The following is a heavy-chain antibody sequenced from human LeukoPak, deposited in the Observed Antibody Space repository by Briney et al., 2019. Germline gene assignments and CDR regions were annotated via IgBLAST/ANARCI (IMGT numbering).Heavy chain of an antibody. CDR1: GFTFDEYA. Sequence: GGSLRLSCAASGFTFDEYAMHWVRQAPGKGLEWVSGISYSSATIGYVDSVKGRFIISRDNAKNSLYLQMNSLRAEDTALYFCAKDRGGGSQLGDAFDVWGQGTMVTVSS. CDR3: AKDRGGGSQLGDAFDV. CDR2: ISYSSATI. J-gene: IGHJ3*01. D-gene: IGHD2-15*01. V-gene: IGHV3-9*01.